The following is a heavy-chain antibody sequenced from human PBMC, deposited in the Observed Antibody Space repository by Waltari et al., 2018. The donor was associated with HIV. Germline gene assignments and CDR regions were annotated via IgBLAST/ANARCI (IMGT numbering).Heavy chain of an antibody. D-gene: IGHD4-4*01. J-gene: IGHJ4*02. CDR1: GFTFHHLR. V-gene: IGHV3-33*01. CDR2: IWYDGSKT. CDR3: ARDQEFMTTVTPLAY. Sequence: GGAGGGVGQAGGSPAPACAWSGFTFHHLRLHWVRQAPGKGLEWVAVIWYDGSKTYYEGSVKGRFTISRDTSKNTVYLQMSSLRAEDTALYYCARDQEFMTTVTPLAYWGQGTPVTVSS.